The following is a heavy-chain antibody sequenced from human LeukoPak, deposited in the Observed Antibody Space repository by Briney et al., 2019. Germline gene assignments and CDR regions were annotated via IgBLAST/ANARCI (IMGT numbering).Heavy chain of an antibody. D-gene: IGHD5-12*01. Sequence: PSEPLSLPCSVSCLHLSCYYWSWLRPPPGRGLEGIGYIYYSESTNYNPSLKSRVTISVDTSKHQFSLKLSSVTAADTAVYYCARINVDIVATMDLGYYHYRDVWGKGTAVTISS. CDR2: IYYSEST. V-gene: IGHV4-59*01. J-gene: IGHJ6*03. CDR3: ARINVDIVATMDLGYYHYRDV. CDR1: CLHLSCYY.